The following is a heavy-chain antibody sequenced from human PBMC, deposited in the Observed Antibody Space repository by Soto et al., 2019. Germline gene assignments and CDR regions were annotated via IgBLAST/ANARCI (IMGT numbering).Heavy chain of an antibody. CDR2: ISGSGGST. V-gene: IGHV3-23*01. CDR1: GFTFSSYA. D-gene: IGHD3-10*01. J-gene: IGHJ4*02. CDR3: AKEGGRDYGSGLDY. Sequence: EVQLLEAGGGLVQPGGSLRLSCAASGFTFSSYAMSWVRQAPGKGLEWVSGISGSGGSTYYADSVKGRFTISRDNSKNTLYLQMNSLRAEDTAVYYCAKEGGRDYGSGLDYWGQGTLVTVSS.